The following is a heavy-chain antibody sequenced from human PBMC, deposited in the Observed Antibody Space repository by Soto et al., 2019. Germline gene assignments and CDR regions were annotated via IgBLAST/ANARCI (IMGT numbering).Heavy chain of an antibody. V-gene: IGHV4-59*08. J-gene: IGHJ4*02. CDR1: GGSISSYY. Sequence: SETLSLTCTVSGGSISSYYWSWIRQSPGKGLEWMGYIYYSGSTNYNPSLKSRVTMSVDTSKNQFSLNLSSVTAADTAMYFCARFTRYYFDYWGQGTLVTVSS. CDR3: ARFTRYYFDY. CDR2: IYYSGST.